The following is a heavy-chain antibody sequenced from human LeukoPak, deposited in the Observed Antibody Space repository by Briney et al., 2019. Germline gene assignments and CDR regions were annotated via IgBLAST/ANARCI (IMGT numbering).Heavy chain of an antibody. V-gene: IGHV3-66*01. CDR1: GFTVSSNY. CDR3: ARGVGVVLNFDY. CDR2: IYSGGST. J-gene: IGHJ4*02. Sequence: GGSLRLSCAASGFTVSSNYMSWVRQAPGKELEWVSVIYSGGSTYYADSVKGRFTISRDISKNTLYLQMNSLRAEDTAVYYCARGVGVVLNFDYWGQGTLVTVSS. D-gene: IGHD1-26*01.